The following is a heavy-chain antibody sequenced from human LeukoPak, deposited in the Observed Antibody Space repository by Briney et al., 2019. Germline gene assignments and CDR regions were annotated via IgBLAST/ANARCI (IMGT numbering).Heavy chain of an antibody. J-gene: IGHJ3*02. CDR2: INHSGST. V-gene: IGHV4-34*01. D-gene: IGHD3-10*01. Sequence: GSLRLSCAASGFTFSSYVMSWVRQAPGKGLEWIGEINHSGSTNYNPSLKSRVTISVDTSKNQFSLKLSSVTAADTAVYYCARDYYGSGVPRDAFDIWGQGTMVTVSS. CDR3: ARDYYGSGVPRDAFDI. CDR1: GFTFSSYV.